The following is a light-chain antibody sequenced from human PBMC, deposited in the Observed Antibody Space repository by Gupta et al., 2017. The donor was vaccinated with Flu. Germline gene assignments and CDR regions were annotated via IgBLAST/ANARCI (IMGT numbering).Light chain of an antibody. J-gene: IGKJ3*01. CDR1: EGISTW. V-gene: IGKV1-12*02. CDR2: DAS. Sequence: PSVVSASVGDRVTITCRASEGISTWLAWYQQMPGKAPKLLIYDASTLETGVPSRFSGSGAGTDFTLTINSLQPEDFATYYCQQSNKFPFTFGPGTKVDFK. CDR3: QQSNKFPFT.